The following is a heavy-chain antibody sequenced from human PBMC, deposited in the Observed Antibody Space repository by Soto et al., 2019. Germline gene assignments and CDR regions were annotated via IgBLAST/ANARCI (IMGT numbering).Heavy chain of an antibody. V-gene: IGHV1-69*01. J-gene: IGHJ2*01. Sequence: QVQLVQSGAEVKKPGSSVKVSCKASGGTFSSYAISWVRQAPGQGLEWMGGIIPIFGTANYAQKFQGRVTITADESTSTAYMELSSLRSEDTAVYYCASGGRCELPGGNLAWYFDLWGRGTLITVSS. CDR2: IIPIFGTA. CDR3: ASGGRCELPGGNLAWYFDL. D-gene: IGHD1-26*01. CDR1: GGTFSSYA.